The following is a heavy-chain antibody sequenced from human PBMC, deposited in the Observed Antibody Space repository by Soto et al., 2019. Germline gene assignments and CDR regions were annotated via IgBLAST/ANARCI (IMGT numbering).Heavy chain of an antibody. CDR1: GYSFTNYW. J-gene: IGHJ4*02. D-gene: IGHD5-18*01. V-gene: IGHV5-51*01. CDR2: IYPGDSDT. CDR3: ARQGYNYAYFDF. Sequence: PGESLKISCNGSGYSFTNYWIGWVRQMPGKGLEWMGIIYPGDSDTRYSPSFQGQVIISVDQSISTAYLQWSSLQASDTAMYYCARQGYNYAYFDFWGQGTLVTVSS.